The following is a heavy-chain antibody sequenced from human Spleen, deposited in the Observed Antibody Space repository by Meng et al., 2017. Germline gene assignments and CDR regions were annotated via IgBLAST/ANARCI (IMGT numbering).Heavy chain of an antibody. CDR2: ISGSGGST. D-gene: IGHD7-27*01. CDR1: GFTFSSYA. V-gene: IGHV3-23*01. Sequence: GESLKISCVASGFTFSSYAMSWVRQAPGKGLEWVSGISGSGGSTYYADSVEGRFTVSRDNSRDTLFLQMNSVRAEDTAVYYCAKTNWGARRFGYWGQGTLVTVSS. J-gene: IGHJ4*02. CDR3: AKTNWGARRFGY.